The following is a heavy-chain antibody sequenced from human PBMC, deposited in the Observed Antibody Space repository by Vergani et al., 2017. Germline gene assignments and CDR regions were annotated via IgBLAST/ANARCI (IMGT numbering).Heavy chain of an antibody. Sequence: QLQLQESGPGLVKPSETLSLTCTVSGGPISSSSYYWGWIRQPPGKGLEWIGRIYYSGSTYYNPSLKSRVTISLDTSKNQFSLKLSSVTAADTAVYYCASPTQHRLGCAGQLCAFAICGQGSMVTVPS. D-gene: IGHD6-13*01. CDR2: IYYSGST. V-gene: IGHV4-39*01. J-gene: IGHJ3*02. CDR3: ASPTQHRLGCAGQLCAFAI. CDR1: GGPISSSSYY.